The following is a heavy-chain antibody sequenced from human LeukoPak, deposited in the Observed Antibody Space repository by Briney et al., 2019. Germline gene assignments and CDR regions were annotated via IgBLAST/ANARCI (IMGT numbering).Heavy chain of an antibody. CDR2: IYYSGST. V-gene: IGHV4-39*07. Sequence: KPSETLSLTCTVSGGSISSSSYYWGWIRQPPGKGLEWIGSIYYSGSTYYNPSLKSRVTISVDTSKNQFSLKLSSVTAADTAVYYCARAPSDSSDHWYFDYWGQGTLVTVSS. J-gene: IGHJ4*02. CDR1: GGSISSSSYY. CDR3: ARAPSDSSDHWYFDY. D-gene: IGHD3-22*01.